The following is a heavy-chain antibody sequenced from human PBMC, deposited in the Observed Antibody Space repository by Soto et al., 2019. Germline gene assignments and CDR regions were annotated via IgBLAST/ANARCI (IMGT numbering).Heavy chain of an antibody. CDR1: GYSISSGYY. Sequence: SETLSLTCAVSGYSISSGYYWGWIRQPPGEGLEWLGTMYHSGTTYYNPSLKSRVTISIDKSKDELSLTLSSVTAADTAVYYCARGEQVLVPFWFDPWGQGTLVTVS. CDR3: ARGEQVLVPFWFDP. D-gene: IGHD6-13*01. J-gene: IGHJ5*02. V-gene: IGHV4-38-2*01. CDR2: MYHSGTT.